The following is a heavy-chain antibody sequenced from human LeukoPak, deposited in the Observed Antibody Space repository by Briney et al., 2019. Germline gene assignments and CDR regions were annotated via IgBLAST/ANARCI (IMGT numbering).Heavy chain of an antibody. CDR1: GFPFSSYN. D-gene: IGHD1-1*01. Sequence: PGGSLRLSCAASGFPFSSYNMNWVRQAPGKGLEWVSYISHSSTYIYYADSVKGRFTISRDNAKNSLYLQMNSLRAEDTAVFYCARDMGFSGWNDRRPDTFDIWGQGTMVTVSS. V-gene: IGHV3-21*01. J-gene: IGHJ3*02. CDR3: ARDMGFSGWNDRRPDTFDI. CDR2: ISHSSTYI.